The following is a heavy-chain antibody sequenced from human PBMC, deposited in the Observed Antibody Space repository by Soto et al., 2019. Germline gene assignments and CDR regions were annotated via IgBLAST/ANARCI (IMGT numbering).Heavy chain of an antibody. V-gene: IGHV4-39*01. Sequence: QLQLQESGPGLVKPSETLSLTCTVSGGSLSSTSYHWGWIRQPPGKGLEWIGNIHYTGSAYHNPSLKSRVNISVDTSKNQVSLKLSSVTATDTAVYYCARTANWLEPWGQGTLVTVSS. CDR2: IHYTGSA. CDR1: GGSLSSTSYH. CDR3: ARTANWLEP. J-gene: IGHJ5*02.